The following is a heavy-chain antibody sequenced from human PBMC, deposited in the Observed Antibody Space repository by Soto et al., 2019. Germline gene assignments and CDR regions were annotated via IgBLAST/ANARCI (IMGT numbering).Heavy chain of an antibody. D-gene: IGHD3-22*01. CDR3: AKDYYDTLLVDY. J-gene: IGHJ4*02. CDR2: ISGSGGST. CDR1: GFTFSSYA. Sequence: EVQLLESGGGLVQPGGSPRLSCAASGFTFSSYAMSWVRQAPGKGLEWVSAISGSGGSTYYADSVKGRFTISRDNSKNTLYLQMNSLRAEDTAVYYCAKDYYDTLLVDYWGQGTLVTVSS. V-gene: IGHV3-23*01.